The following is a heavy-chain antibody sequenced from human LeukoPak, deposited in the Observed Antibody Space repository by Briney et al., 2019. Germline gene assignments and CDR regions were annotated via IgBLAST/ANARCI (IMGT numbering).Heavy chain of an antibody. D-gene: IGHD2-2*01. V-gene: IGHV4-59*01. Sequence: SETLSLTCTVSGGSISSYYWSWIRQPPGKGLEWIGYIYYSGSTNYNPSLKSRVTIPVDTSKNQFSLKLSSVTAADTAVYYCARAGTIGVVPALFDYWGQGTLVTVSS. J-gene: IGHJ4*02. CDR3: ARAGTIGVVPALFDY. CDR2: IYYSGST. CDR1: GGSISSYY.